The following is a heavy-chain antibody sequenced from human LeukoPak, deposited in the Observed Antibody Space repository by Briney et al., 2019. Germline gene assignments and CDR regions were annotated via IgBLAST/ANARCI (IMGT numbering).Heavy chain of an antibody. J-gene: IGHJ5*02. V-gene: IGHV4-34*09. CDR3: AGYYYGSGSYYSWFDP. D-gene: IGHD3-10*01. Sequence: ASETLSLTCAVYGGSFSGYYWSWIRQPPGKGLEWIGYIYYSGSTYYNPSLKSRVTISVDTSKNQFSLKLSSVTAADTAVYYCAGYYYGSGSYYSWFDPWGQGTLVTVSS. CDR1: GGSFSGYY. CDR2: IYYSGST.